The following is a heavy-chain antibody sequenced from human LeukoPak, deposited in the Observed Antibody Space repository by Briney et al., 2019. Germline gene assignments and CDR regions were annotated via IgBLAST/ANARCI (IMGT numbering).Heavy chain of an antibody. J-gene: IGHJ4*02. CDR2: ISGSGGST. CDR3: AKDSRRYYYDSSGYYLDY. CDR1: GFTFSSYA. V-gene: IGHV3-23*01. Sequence: PGGSLRLSCAASGFTFSSYAMSWVRQAPGKGLEWVSAISGSGGSTYYADSVKGRFTISRDNSKNTLYLQMNSLRAEDTAVYYCAKDSRRYYYDSSGYYLDYWGQGTLVTVSS. D-gene: IGHD3-22*01.